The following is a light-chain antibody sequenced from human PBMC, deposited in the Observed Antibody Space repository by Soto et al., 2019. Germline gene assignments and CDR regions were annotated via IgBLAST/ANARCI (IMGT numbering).Light chain of an antibody. CDR1: QSMGTY. Sequence: DIQMTQSPSSLSASVGDRVTITCRASQSMGTYLNWYQQKPGKAPNLLIYAASILQSGVPSRFSGSGSGTDFTLAISSLQPEDFATYYCQQSYSSPRTFGQGTKVEIK. J-gene: IGKJ2*02. CDR2: AAS. V-gene: IGKV1-39*01. CDR3: QQSYSSPRT.